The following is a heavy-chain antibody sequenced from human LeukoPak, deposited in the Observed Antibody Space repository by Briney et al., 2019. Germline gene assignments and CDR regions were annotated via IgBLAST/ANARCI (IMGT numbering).Heavy chain of an antibody. CDR1: GYTFTSFP. CDR3: ARDYYDVFDS. J-gene: IGHJ4*02. V-gene: IGHV7-4-1*02. D-gene: IGHD3-16*01. Sequence: ASVKVSCKASGYTFTSFPIHWVRQAPGQGLEWMGWINTNSGNSAFAQGFRGRFVFSLDTSVTTAHLQISSLRAEDTAIYYCARDYYDVFDSWGQGTRVTVSS. CDR2: INTNSGNS.